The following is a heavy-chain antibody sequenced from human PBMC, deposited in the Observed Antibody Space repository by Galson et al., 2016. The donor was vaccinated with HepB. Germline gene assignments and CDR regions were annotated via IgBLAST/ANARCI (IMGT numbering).Heavy chain of an antibody. Sequence: ETLSLTCAVSGVSVTGGGYYWSWIRQPPGKGLEWIGYCYYTANTGYNPSLESRVTISRDTSKNHFSLTLNSLTAADSAVYYCARVSHDSFDIWGQGTMVTVSS. CDR1: GVSVTGGGYY. J-gene: IGHJ3*02. V-gene: IGHV4-61*03. CDR3: ARVSHDSFDI. CDR2: CYYTANT.